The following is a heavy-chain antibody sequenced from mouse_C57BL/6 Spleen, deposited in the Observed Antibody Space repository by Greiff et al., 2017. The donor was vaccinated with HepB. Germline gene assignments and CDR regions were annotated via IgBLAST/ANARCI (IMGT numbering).Heavy chain of an antibody. J-gene: IGHJ2*01. Sequence: VQLQQSGPELVKPGASVKISCKASGYAFSSSWMNWVKQRPGKGLEWIGRIYPGDGDTNYNGKFKGKATLTADKSSSTAYMQLSSLTSEDSAVYFCARDDPMITTGYFDYWGQGTTLTVSS. D-gene: IGHD2-4*01. CDR1: GYAFSSSW. CDR2: IYPGDGDT. CDR3: ARDDPMITTGYFDY. V-gene: IGHV1-82*01.